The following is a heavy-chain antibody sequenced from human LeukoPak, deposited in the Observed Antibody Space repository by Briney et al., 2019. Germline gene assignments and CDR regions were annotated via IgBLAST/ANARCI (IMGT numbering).Heavy chain of an antibody. CDR3: ARDFGWPNELDY. CDR2: IIPILGIA. Sequence: SVKLSCKASGGSFSSYTISWVRQAPGQGLEWMGRIIPILGIANYAQNFQGRVTITANKCTSTAYVELSSLRAEDTAVYYCARDFGWPNELDYWGQGTLLTVSS. J-gene: IGHJ4*02. V-gene: IGHV1-69*04. CDR1: GGSFSSYT. D-gene: IGHD1-1*01.